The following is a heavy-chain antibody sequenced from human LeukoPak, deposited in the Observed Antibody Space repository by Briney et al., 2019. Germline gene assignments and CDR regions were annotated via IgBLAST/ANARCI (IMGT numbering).Heavy chain of an antibody. D-gene: IGHD6-13*01. V-gene: IGHV1-69*13. CDR3: ARDGRIAAAGRSYYYYYMDV. J-gene: IGHJ6*03. CDR1: GGTFSSYA. CDR2: IIPIFGTA. Sequence: ASVKVSCKASGGTFSSYAISWVRQAPGQGLEWMGGIIPIFGTANYAQRFQGRVTITADESTSTAYMELSSLRSEDTAVYYCARDGRIAAAGRSYYYYYMDVWGKGTTVTASS.